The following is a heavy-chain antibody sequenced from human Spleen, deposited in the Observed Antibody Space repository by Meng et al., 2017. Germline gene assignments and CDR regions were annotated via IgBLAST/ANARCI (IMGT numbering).Heavy chain of an antibody. D-gene: IGHD6-19*01. CDR2: TYYRSKWYN. CDR1: GNSISSNNSA. CDR3: ARDGYSSGWYDS. V-gene: IGHV6-1*01. Sequence: QVQWQRAGPVLATPTQSLPLTWSISGNSISSNNSAWNGISQGTSRGLEWLGKTYYRSKWYNDYAVSVTSRITINPDTSKNQFSLQLNSVTPEDTAVYYCARDGYSSGWYDSWGQGTLVTVSS. J-gene: IGHJ5*01.